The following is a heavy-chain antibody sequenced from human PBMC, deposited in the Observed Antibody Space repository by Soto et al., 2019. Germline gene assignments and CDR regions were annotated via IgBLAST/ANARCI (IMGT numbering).Heavy chain of an antibody. V-gene: IGHV1-18*04. Sequence: ASVKVSRKASGYTFTSYGISWVRQAPGQGLEWMGWISAYNGNTNYAQKLQGRVTMTTDTSTSTAYMELRSLRSDDTAVYYCARDRYSYGYYYYGMDVWGQGTTVTVSS. CDR2: ISAYNGNT. CDR3: ARDRYSYGYYYYGMDV. J-gene: IGHJ6*02. CDR1: GYTFTSYG. D-gene: IGHD5-18*01.